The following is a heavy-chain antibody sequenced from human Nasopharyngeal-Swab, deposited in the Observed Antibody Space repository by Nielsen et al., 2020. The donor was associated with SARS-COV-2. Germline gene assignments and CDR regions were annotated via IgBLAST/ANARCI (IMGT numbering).Heavy chain of an antibody. Sequence: SETLSLTCTVSGGSISSGGYYWSWIRQHPGKGLEWIGYIYYSGSTYYNPSLKSRVTISVDTSKNQFSLKLTSVTAADTAIYYCATDSVHHYGDYGWFDPWGQGALVTVSS. J-gene: IGHJ5*02. CDR2: IYYSGST. V-gene: IGHV4-61*08. CDR3: ATDSVHHYGDYGWFDP. CDR1: GGSISSGGYY. D-gene: IGHD4-17*01.